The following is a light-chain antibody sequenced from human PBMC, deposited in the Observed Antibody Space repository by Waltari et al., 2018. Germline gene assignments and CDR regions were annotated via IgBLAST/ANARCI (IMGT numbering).Light chain of an antibody. CDR2: DVT. Sequence: QSALTQPASVSGSPGQSITVSCTGSSSDIGGFNYVSWYQQRPGEAPKLLIYDVTNRPSGVSNRFSGSKSGNTASLTISGLRTEDEADYYCSSYTSTTPFNVFGSGTMVTVL. CDR1: SSDIGGFNY. J-gene: IGLJ6*01. V-gene: IGLV2-14*03. CDR3: SSYTSTTPFNV.